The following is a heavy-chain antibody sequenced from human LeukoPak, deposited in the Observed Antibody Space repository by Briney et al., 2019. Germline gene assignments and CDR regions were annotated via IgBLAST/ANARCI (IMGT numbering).Heavy chain of an antibody. CDR1: GFSFRTYG. CDR2: IWYDGSKK. Sequence: GGSLRLSCAASGFSFRTYGMHWVRQAPGKGLEWVAVIWYDGSKKYYADSVKGRFTISRDNSKNTLFLQMDSLRADDTAVYYCARGSHAAAAALDYWGQGTLVTVSS. CDR3: ARGSHAAAAALDY. V-gene: IGHV3-33*01. D-gene: IGHD6-13*01. J-gene: IGHJ4*02.